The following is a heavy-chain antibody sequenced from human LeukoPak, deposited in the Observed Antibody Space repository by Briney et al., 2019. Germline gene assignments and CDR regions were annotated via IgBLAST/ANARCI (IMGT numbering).Heavy chain of an antibody. V-gene: IGHV1-2*02. CDR3: ARADYDYVWGSYRQYYFDY. D-gene: IGHD3-16*02. J-gene: IGHJ4*02. Sequence: ASVKVSCKASGYMFTGYYIHWVRQAPGQGLEWMGWIIPNSGGTNYARKFQGRVTMTRDTSISTAYMELSRLRSDDMAVYYCARADYDYVWGSYRQYYFDYWGQGTLVTVSS. CDR1: GYMFTGYY. CDR2: IIPNSGGT.